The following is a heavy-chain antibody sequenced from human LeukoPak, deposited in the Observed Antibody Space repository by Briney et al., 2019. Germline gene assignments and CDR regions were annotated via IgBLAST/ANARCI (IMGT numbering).Heavy chain of an antibody. Sequence: PGGSLRLSCAASGFTFTSSGMHWVRQAPGKGLEWVAVIWYDGSSEYYAGSVKGRFTIARDNSINTLYLQMNSLGVGDTAVYYCARYSSTSNYYYGMDVWGQGTTVTVSS. V-gene: IGHV3-33*01. CDR1: GFTFTSSG. D-gene: IGHD6-19*01. J-gene: IGHJ6*02. CDR2: IWYDGSSE. CDR3: ARYSSTSNYYYGMDV.